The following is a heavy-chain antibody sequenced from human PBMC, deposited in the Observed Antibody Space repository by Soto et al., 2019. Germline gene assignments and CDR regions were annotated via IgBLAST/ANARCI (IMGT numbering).Heavy chain of an antibody. CDR2: IDPSDSYT. V-gene: IGHV5-10-1*01. J-gene: IGHJ6*02. D-gene: IGHD2-21*02. Sequence: PGESLRTSWNGSGYSFTSYWISLVRQMPGKGLEWMGRIDPSDSYTNYSPSFQGHVTISADKSISTAYLQWSSLKASDTAMYYCASERRRCGGDCYSDYSYYGMDVWGQGTTVTVSS. CDR1: GYSFTSYW. CDR3: ASERRRCGGDCYSDYSYYGMDV.